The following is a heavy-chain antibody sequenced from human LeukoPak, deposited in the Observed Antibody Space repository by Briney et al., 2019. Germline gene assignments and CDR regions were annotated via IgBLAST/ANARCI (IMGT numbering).Heavy chain of an antibody. J-gene: IGHJ2*01. CDR2: INERGST. D-gene: IGHD3-22*01. Sequence: SETLSLTCAVNGGSFSHVYWNWIRQPPGKELEWIGEINERGSTNYNPSLRSRVFISVDTSKKEFSLRLSSVTAADTAVYYCARVRDYYDSSGDNSGWFFDLWGRGTLVTVSS. CDR1: GGSFSHVY. V-gene: IGHV4-34*01. CDR3: ARVRDYYDSSGDNSGWFFDL.